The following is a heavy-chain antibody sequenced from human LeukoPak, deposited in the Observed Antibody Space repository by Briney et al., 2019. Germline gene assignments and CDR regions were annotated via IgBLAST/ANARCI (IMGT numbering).Heavy chain of an antibody. D-gene: IGHD5-12*01. CDR2: MNPNSGNT. CDR1: GYTFTSYD. CDR3: AREYRHQPD. V-gene: IGHV1-8*02. Sequence: ASVKVSCKASGYTFTSYDINWVRQASGQGPEWMGWMNPNSGNTGYAQKFQGRFTMTWDTSISTVYMELSSLRSEDTAMYYCAREYRHQPDWGQGTLVTVSS. J-gene: IGHJ4*02.